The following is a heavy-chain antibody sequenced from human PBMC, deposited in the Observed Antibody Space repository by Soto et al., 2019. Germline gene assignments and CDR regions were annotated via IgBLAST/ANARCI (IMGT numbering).Heavy chain of an antibody. CDR1: GFTFSSYA. CDR3: APPAINWFDP. J-gene: IGHJ5*02. V-gene: IGHV3-21*01. D-gene: IGHD2-21*02. CDR2: ISSSGSYR. Sequence: PGGSLRLSCAASGFTFSSYAMSWVRQAPGKGLEWVSAISSSGSYRYYADSVKGRFTISRDNAKNTLYLQMNSLRAEDTAVYYCAPPAINWFDPWGQGTLVTVSS.